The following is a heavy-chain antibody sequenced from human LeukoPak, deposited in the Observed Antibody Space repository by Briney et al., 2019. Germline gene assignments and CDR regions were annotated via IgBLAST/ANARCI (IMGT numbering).Heavy chain of an antibody. CDR2: IYYSGST. Sequence: SETLSLTCTVSGGSISSYYWSWIRQPPGKGLEWIGYIYYSGSTNYNPSLKSRVTISVDTPKNQFSLKQSSVTAADTAVYYCARAHRPTTHFDYWGQGTLVTVSS. V-gene: IGHV4-59*01. CDR1: GGSISSYY. CDR3: ARAHRPTTHFDY. D-gene: IGHD1-7*01. J-gene: IGHJ4*02.